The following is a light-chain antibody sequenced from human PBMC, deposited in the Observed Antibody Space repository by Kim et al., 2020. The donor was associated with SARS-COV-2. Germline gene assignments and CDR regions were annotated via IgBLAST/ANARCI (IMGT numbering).Light chain of an antibody. Sequence: STLSASVGERVIITCRASQSNSMWLAWYQQKPGKAPKLLISKASSLQSGVPSRFSGSGSGTEFTLTISSLQPDDFGTYYCQQYDNYFGQGTKLEIK. V-gene: IGKV1-5*03. J-gene: IGKJ2*01. CDR1: QSNSMW. CDR3: QQYDNY. CDR2: KAS.